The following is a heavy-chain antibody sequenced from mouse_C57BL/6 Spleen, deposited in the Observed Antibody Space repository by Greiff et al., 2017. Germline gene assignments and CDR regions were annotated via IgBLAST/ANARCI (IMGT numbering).Heavy chain of an antibody. CDR2: IDPETGGT. D-gene: IGHD1-1*01. CDR3: ARFPDLLLPFRGAMDY. CDR1: GYTFTDYE. V-gene: IGHV1-15*01. Sequence: VQGVESGAELVRPGASVTLSCKASGYTFTDYEMHWVKQTPVHGLEWIGAIDPETGGTAYHQKFKGKAILTADKSSSTAYMELRSLTSEDSAVYYCARFPDLLLPFRGAMDYWGQGTSVTVSS. J-gene: IGHJ4*01.